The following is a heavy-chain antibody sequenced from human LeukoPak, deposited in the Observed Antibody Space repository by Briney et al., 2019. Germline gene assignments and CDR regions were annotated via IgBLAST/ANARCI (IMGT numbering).Heavy chain of an antibody. J-gene: IGHJ4*02. Sequence: PWGSLSLSCVVSGFTFSDYTLNWVRQAPGKGPEWVWYIGRGSGRSDMHYGDSVRGRFTISRDNAKNSLYLQMNSLRAEDTAVYYCTRDLEYWGQGTLVTVSS. CDR1: GFTFSDYT. CDR2: IGRGSGRSDM. V-gene: IGHV3-48*01. CDR3: TRDLEY.